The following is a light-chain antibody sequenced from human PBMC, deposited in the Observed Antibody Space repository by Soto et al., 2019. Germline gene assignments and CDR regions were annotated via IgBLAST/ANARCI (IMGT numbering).Light chain of an antibody. CDR2: DDS. J-gene: IGLJ1*01. CDR3: QVWDSDNNPFYV. CDR1: NIESKS. Sequence: SYELTQTPSVSVAPGQTARITCGGHNIESKSVHWYQQKPGQAPVLVVYDDSHRPSGIPERFSGSNSGNTATLIISTAEAGDEADYYCQVWDSDNNPFYVFGAGTKVTVL. V-gene: IGLV3-21*02.